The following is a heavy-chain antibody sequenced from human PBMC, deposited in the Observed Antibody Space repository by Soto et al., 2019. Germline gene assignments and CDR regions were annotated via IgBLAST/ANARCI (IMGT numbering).Heavy chain of an antibody. CDR2: IYTSGST. Sequence: QVQLQESGPGLVKPSETLSLTCTVSGGSISSYYWSWIRQPAGKGLEWTGRIYTSGSTNYNPSLKSRVTMSVETSMNEFALKPSSVTEADAAVYFCARGGQWLVWGGYFDYWGQGTLVTVSS. CDR1: GGSISSYY. D-gene: IGHD6-19*01. V-gene: IGHV4-4*07. CDR3: ARGGQWLVWGGYFDY. J-gene: IGHJ4*02.